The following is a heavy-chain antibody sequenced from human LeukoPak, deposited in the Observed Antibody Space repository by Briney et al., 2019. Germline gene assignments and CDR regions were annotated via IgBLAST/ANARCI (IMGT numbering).Heavy chain of an antibody. V-gene: IGHV1-69*04. Sequence: ASVKVSCKASGGTFSSYAISWVRQAPGQGLEWMGRIIPILGIANYAQKFQGRVTITADKSTSTAYMELSSLRSEDTAVYYCARVEMATIFSLWGQGTLVTASS. CDR3: ARVEMATIFSL. CDR2: IIPILGIA. CDR1: GGTFSSYA. D-gene: IGHD5-24*01. J-gene: IGHJ4*02.